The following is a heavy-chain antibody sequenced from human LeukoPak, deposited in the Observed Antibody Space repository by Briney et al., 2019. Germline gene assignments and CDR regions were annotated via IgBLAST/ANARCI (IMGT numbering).Heavy chain of an antibody. CDR2: ISAYNGNT. J-gene: IGHJ6*02. V-gene: IGHV1-18*04. CDR3: ARVTGYFYYYGMDV. Sequence: PGASVKVSCKTSGYTFTTHLVHWVRQAPGQGLEWMGWISAYNGNTNYAQKLQGRVTMTTDTSTSTAYMELRSLRSGDTAVYYCARVTGYFYYYGMDVWGQGTTVTVSS. CDR1: GYTFTTHL. D-gene: IGHD3-9*01.